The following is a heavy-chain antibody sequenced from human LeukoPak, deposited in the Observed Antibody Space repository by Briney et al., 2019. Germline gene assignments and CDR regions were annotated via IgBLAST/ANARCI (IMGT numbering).Heavy chain of an antibody. J-gene: IGHJ4*02. CDR2: ISWNSGSI. CDR1: GFTFDDYA. Sequence: GGSLRLSCAASGFTFDDYAMHWVRQAPGKGLEWVSGISWNSGSIGYADSVKGRFTISRDNAKNSLYLQMNSLRAEDTALYYCAKDSSNYYDSSGSDYWGQGTLVTVSS. V-gene: IGHV3-9*01. D-gene: IGHD3-22*01. CDR3: AKDSSNYYDSSGSDY.